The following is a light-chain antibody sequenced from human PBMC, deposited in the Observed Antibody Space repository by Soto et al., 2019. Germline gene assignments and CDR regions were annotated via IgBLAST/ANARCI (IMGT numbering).Light chain of an antibody. CDR1: SANIGAGSD. Sequence: QPVLTQPPSMSGAPGQRVTISCTGSSANIGAGSDVHWYQQLPGTAPKLLIYGNSNRPSGVPDRFSGSKSGTSASLAITGLQAEHEADYYCQSYDSSLSGCVVFGGGTKLTVL. V-gene: IGLV1-40*01. J-gene: IGLJ2*01. CDR2: GNS. CDR3: QSYDSSLSGCVV.